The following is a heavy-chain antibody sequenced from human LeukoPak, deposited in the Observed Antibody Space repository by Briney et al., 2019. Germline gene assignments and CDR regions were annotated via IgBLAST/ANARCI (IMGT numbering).Heavy chain of an antibody. CDR3: AREGLELQWDY. V-gene: IGHV1-69*13. Sequence: ASVKVSCKASGGAFSSYAISWVRQAPGQGLEWMGGIIPIFGTANYAQKFQGRVTITADESTSTAYMELSSLRSEDTAVYYCAREGLELQWDYWGQGTLVTVSS. CDR2: IIPIFGTA. J-gene: IGHJ4*02. D-gene: IGHD1-7*01. CDR1: GGAFSSYA.